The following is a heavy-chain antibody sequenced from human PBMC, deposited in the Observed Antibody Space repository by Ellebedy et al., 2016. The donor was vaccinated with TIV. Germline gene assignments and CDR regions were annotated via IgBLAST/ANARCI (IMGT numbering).Heavy chain of an antibody. D-gene: IGHD2-2*01. CDR3: AREVIVVVPAANLKPLVSYYMDV. V-gene: IGHV4-34*01. Sequence: SETLSLXXAVYGGSFSGYYWSWIRQPPGKGLEWIGEINHSGSTNYNPSLKSRVTISVDTSKNQFSLKLSSVTAADTAVYYCAREVIVVVPAANLKPLVSYYMDVWGKGTTVTVSS. CDR1: GGSFSGYY. CDR2: INHSGST. J-gene: IGHJ6*03.